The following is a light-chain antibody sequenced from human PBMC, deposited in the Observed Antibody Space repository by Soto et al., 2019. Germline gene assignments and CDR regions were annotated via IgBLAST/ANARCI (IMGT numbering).Light chain of an antibody. V-gene: IGKV3-20*01. CDR1: QSFSSSY. J-gene: IGKJ2*01. CDR3: QQYGSSPYT. Sequence: ELVWRQSPGTLSFSQGKRATLSCRASQSFSSSYLAGYQQKPGQAPRLLIYGASSRATGTPDRFSGSGSGTDFTLTISRLEPEDFAVYYCQQYGSSPYTFGQGTKLEIK. CDR2: GAS.